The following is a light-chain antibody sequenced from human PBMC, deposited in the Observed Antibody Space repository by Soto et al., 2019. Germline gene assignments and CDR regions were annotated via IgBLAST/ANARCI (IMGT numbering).Light chain of an antibody. CDR3: QQRSNWPLT. J-gene: IGKJ1*01. Sequence: EIVMTQSPATLSVSPGERSTLSCRASQSVSSYLAWYQQKPGQAPRLLIYESSNRATGIAARFSGSGSGTDFTLTISSLEPEDFAVYYCQQRSNWPLTFGQGTRVDIK. V-gene: IGKV3-11*01. CDR2: ESS. CDR1: QSVSSY.